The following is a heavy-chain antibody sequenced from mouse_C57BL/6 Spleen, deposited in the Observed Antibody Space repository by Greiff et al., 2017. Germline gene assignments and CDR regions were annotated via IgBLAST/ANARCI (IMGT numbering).Heavy chain of an antibody. CDR3: ASGPYGYDGGRYFDY. J-gene: IGHJ2*01. CDR2: ISSGGSYT. V-gene: IGHV5-6*01. D-gene: IGHD2-2*01. CDR1: GFTFSSYG. Sequence: EVKLVESGGDLVKPGGSLKLSCAASGFTFSSYGMSWVRQTPDKRLEWVATISSGGSYTYYPDSVKGRFTISRDNAKNTLYLQMSSLKSEDTAMYYCASGPYGYDGGRYFDYWGQGTTLTVSS.